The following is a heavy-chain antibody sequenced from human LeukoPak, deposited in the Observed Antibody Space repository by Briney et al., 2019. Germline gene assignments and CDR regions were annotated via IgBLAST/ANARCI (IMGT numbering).Heavy chain of an antibody. D-gene: IGHD3-3*01. CDR2: IIPIFGSA. CDR1: GGTFSGYA. V-gene: IGHV1-69*01. J-gene: IGHJ6*03. Sequence: GASVKVSCKASGGTFSGYAISWVRPPPGQGVEGVGGIIPIFGSANYAQKFQGRVTITADESTSTAYMELSSLRSEDTAVYYCARDSQDGLTIFGVVPYYYYMDVWGKGTTVTVSS. CDR3: ARDSQDGLTIFGVVPYYYYMDV.